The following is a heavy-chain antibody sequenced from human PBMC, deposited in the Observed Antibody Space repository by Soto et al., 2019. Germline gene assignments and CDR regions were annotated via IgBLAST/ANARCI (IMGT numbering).Heavy chain of an antibody. Sequence: QAQLVQSGAEVKKPGASVTISCKASGYSFTSKSLIWVRQAPGHGLEWLGWISPYNGRTEYADHVQGRVTMTRDTATSTAHMELRSLRSDDTAVYYCARDIYGGNCCDAFDIWGQGTMVTVSS. D-gene: IGHD2-21*01. V-gene: IGHV1-18*01. J-gene: IGHJ3*02. CDR3: ARDIYGGNCCDAFDI. CDR2: ISPYNGRT. CDR1: GYSFTSKS.